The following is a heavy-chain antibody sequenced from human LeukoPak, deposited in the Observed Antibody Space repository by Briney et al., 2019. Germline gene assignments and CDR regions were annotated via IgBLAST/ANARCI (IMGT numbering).Heavy chain of an antibody. V-gene: IGHV5-51*01. Sequence: GEALKISCKGSGYRFTSYWIGWVRPMPGKGLEWMGVIYPGDSDTRYSPSFQGQVTISADKSISTAYLQWSSLKTSDTAMYYCARVGPPGMSSFDYWGQGTLVTVSS. CDR1: GYRFTSYW. D-gene: IGHD1-14*01. J-gene: IGHJ4*02. CDR2: IYPGDSDT. CDR3: ARVGPPGMSSFDY.